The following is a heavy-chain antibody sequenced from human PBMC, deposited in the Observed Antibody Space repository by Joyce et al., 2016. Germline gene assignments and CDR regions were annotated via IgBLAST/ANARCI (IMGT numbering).Heavy chain of an antibody. Sequence: QLQESGPGLVKPSETLSLTCTVSGGSIRSSSYYWGWIRQPPGKGLQWIGTLDYSGSVEISYFHPSLKTRVTMSVDTSKNQVSLHVTSLTAADTAVYYCAGHRQTGDMGRGYVDSWGQGTLVIVSS. CDR2: LDYSGSVEIS. CDR1: GGSIRSSSYY. CDR3: AGHRQTGDMGRGYVDS. V-gene: IGHV4-39*01. D-gene: IGHD1-1*01. J-gene: IGHJ4*02.